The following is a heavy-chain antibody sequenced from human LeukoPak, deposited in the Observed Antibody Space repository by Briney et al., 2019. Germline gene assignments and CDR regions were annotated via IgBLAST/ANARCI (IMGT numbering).Heavy chain of an antibody. V-gene: IGHV3-21*01. CDR2: ISSSSDYI. CDR3: TRDRNTGTSYENLFVY. D-gene: IGHD1-1*01. J-gene: IGHJ4*02. CDR1: GFIFSGYT. Sequence: GGSLRLSCAASGFIFSGYTMNWVRQAPGKGLEWVSSISSSSDYIFYADSVRGRFTISRDNAENTLYLQMTSLRAEDTGVYYCTRDRNTGTSYENLFVYWGQGTLVTVSS.